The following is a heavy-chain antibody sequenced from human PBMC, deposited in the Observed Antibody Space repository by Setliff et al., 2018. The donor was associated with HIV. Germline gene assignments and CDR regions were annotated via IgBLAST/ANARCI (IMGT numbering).Heavy chain of an antibody. V-gene: IGHV3-30*02. J-gene: IGHJ4*02. D-gene: IGHD2-15*01. Sequence: LRLSCAASGIIFSNYGMHWVRQAPGKGLEWVAYVRFDGNDKYADSVKGRFTISRDNAKNTVYLQMNSLRPEDTAVYYCATLWMRGGYFDTWGQGTLVTVSS. CDR3: ATLWMRGGYFDT. CDR2: VRFDGNDK. CDR1: GIIFSNYG.